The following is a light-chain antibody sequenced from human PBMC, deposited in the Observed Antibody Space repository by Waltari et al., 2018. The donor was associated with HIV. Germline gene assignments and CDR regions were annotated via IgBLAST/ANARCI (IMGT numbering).Light chain of an antibody. V-gene: IGKV4-1*01. Sequence: DIVMTQSPDSLAVSLGERPTITRKSSQSVLWDSNSKNYLAWYQQKPGQPPKILIYWASTRESGVPDRFSGSGSGTNFTLTISSLQAEDVALYYCQQYYSRPRTFGQGTKVEI. CDR3: QQYYSRPRT. J-gene: IGKJ1*01. CDR2: WAS. CDR1: QSVLWDSNSKNY.